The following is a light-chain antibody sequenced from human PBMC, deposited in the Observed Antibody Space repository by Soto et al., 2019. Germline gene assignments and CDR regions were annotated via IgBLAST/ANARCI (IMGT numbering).Light chain of an antibody. Sequence: EIVMTQSPATLSVSPGERATLSCRASQSVSSDLAWYQHKPGQAPRLLIYGASTRATGIPARFSGSGSGTEFTLTISSLQSEDFVVYYCQQYNNWPLWTFGQGTKVEIK. V-gene: IGKV3-15*01. J-gene: IGKJ1*01. CDR1: QSVSSD. CDR3: QQYNNWPLWT. CDR2: GAS.